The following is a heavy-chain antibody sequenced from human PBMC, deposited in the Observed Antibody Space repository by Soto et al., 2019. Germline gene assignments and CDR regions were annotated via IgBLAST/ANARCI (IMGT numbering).Heavy chain of an antibody. CDR3: AREGASGFGMDV. V-gene: IGHV4-4*07. D-gene: IGHD1-26*01. CDR2: IYPSGTT. J-gene: IGHJ6*02. CDR1: GGSMRTYY. Sequence: PSETLSLTCTVSGGSMRTYYWGWIRQPAGKPLEWIGRIYPSGTTNYNPSLKSRVTLSLDTSKNQFSLNLSSVTAADTAVYYCAREGASGFGMDVWGQGTTVTV.